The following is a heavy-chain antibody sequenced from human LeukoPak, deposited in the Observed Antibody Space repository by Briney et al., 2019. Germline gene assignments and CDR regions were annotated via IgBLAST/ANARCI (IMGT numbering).Heavy chain of an antibody. D-gene: IGHD2-2*01. V-gene: IGHV3-74*01. CDR1: GFTFSSYC. CDR3: ASRPRNCSSTSCYLKGPGY. CDR2: INSDGSST. Sequence: PGGSLRLSCAASGFTFSSYCMHWVRQAPGKGLVWVSRINSDGSSTSYADSVKGRFTISRDNSKNTLYLQMNSLRAEDTAVYYCASRPRNCSSTSCYLKGPGYWGQGTLVTVSS. J-gene: IGHJ4*02.